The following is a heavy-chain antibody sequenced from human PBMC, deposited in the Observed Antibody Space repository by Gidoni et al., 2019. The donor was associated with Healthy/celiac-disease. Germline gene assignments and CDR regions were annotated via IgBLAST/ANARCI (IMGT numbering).Heavy chain of an antibody. J-gene: IGHJ4*02. CDR2: IKSKTDGGTT. CDR3: TTGYYDFWSGYYREDFDY. Sequence: EVQLVESGGGLVKPGGSLRLSCVASGFTFSNAWMSWVRQAPGKGLEWVGRIKSKTDGGTTDYAAPVKGRFTISRDDSKNTLYLQMNSLKTEDTAVYYCTTGYYDFWSGYYREDFDYWGQGTLVTVSS. CDR1: GFTFSNAW. V-gene: IGHV3-15*01. D-gene: IGHD3-3*01.